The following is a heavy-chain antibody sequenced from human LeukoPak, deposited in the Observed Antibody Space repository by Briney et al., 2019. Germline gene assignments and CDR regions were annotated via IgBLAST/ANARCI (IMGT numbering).Heavy chain of an antibody. J-gene: IGHJ4*02. D-gene: IGHD3-22*01. V-gene: IGHV3-30*02. CDR2: IRYDGSNK. CDR3: AKAWDYYDSSGSTDY. Sequence: GGSLRLSCAASGFTFSSYGVHWVRQAPGKGLEWVAFIRYDGSNKYYADSVKGRFTISRDNSKNTLYLQMNSLRAEDTAVYYCAKAWDYYDSSGSTDYWGQGTLVTVSS. CDR1: GFTFSSYG.